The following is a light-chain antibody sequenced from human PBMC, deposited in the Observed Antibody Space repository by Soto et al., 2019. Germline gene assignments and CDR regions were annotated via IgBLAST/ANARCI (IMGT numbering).Light chain of an antibody. J-gene: IGLJ3*02. Sequence: QSVLTQPPSVSGAPGQRVTISCTGSSSNIGAGYDVHWYQQLPGTAPKLLIHGNSNRPSGVPDRFSGSKSGTSASLAITGVQAEDEADYYCQSYDGLSGSRVFGGGTKLTVL. CDR2: GNS. V-gene: IGLV1-40*01. CDR3: QSYDGLSGSRV. CDR1: SSNIGAGYD.